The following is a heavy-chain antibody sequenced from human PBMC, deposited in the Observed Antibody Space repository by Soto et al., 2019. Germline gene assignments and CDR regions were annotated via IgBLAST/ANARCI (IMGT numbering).Heavy chain of an antibody. D-gene: IGHD3-22*01. CDR3: ASPSYYYDSSFGDAFDI. Sequence: ASVKVSCKASGGTFSSYAISWVRQAPGQGLEWMGGITPIFGTANYAQKFQGRVTITADESTSTAYMELSSLRSEDTAVYYCASPSYYYDSSFGDAFDIWGQGTMVTVSS. J-gene: IGHJ3*02. CDR2: ITPIFGTA. V-gene: IGHV1-69*13. CDR1: GGTFSSYA.